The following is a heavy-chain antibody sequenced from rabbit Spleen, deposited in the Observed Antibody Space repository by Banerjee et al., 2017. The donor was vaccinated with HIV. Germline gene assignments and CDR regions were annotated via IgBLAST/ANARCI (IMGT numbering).Heavy chain of an antibody. CDR2: IDTGNSGFT. CDR3: ARDTGSSFSSYGMDL. J-gene: IGHJ6*01. Sequence: QSLEESGGGLVKPGASLTLTCKASGFSFNGGYDMCWVRQAPGKGLEWIACIDTGNSGFTYFASWAKGRFTISKTSSTTVTLQMTSLTAADTATYFCARDTGSSFSSYGMDLWGPGTLVTVS. D-gene: IGHD8-1*01. CDR1: GFSFNGGYD. V-gene: IGHV1S40*01.